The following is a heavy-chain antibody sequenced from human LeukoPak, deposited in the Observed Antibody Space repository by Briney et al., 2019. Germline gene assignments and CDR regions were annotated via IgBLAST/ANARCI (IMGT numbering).Heavy chain of an antibody. J-gene: IGHJ3*02. Sequence: SETLSLTCTVSGYSISSGYYWGWIRQPPGKGLEWIGSIYHSGSTYYNPSLKSRVTISVDTSKNQFSLKLSSVTAADTAVYYCARADYYDSSGYSFGAFDIWGQGTMVTVSS. CDR3: ARADYYDSSGYSFGAFDI. CDR2: IYHSGST. CDR1: GYSISSGYY. V-gene: IGHV4-38-2*02. D-gene: IGHD3-22*01.